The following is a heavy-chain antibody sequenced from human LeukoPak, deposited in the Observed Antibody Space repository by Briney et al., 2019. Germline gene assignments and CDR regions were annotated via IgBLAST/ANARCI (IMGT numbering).Heavy chain of an antibody. Sequence: GGSLRLSCTASGFTFHEYAMHWVRQTPGKGLEWVSSINWNSADIGYADSVKGRFTISRDNAKNSLYLQMNSLRAEDTALYYCAKSFGVVPTVNWFDPWGQGTLVTVSS. CDR2: INWNSADI. J-gene: IGHJ5*02. V-gene: IGHV3-9*01. CDR1: GFTFHEYA. CDR3: AKSFGVVPTVNWFDP. D-gene: IGHD3-3*01.